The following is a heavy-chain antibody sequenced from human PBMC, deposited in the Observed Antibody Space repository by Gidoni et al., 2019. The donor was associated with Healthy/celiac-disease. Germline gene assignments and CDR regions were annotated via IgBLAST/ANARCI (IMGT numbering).Heavy chain of an antibody. J-gene: IGHJ6*02. V-gene: IGHV3-33*01. CDR2: IWYDGSNK. Sequence: ESGGGVVQPGRSLRLSCAASGFTFSSYGMHWVRQAPGKGLEWVAVIWYDGSNKYYADSVKGRFTISRDNSKNTLYLQMNSLRAEDTAVYYCAREASGSYLGIYYYYGMDVWGQGTTVTVSS. CDR1: GFTFSSYG. CDR3: AREASGSYLGIYYYYGMDV. D-gene: IGHD1-26*01.